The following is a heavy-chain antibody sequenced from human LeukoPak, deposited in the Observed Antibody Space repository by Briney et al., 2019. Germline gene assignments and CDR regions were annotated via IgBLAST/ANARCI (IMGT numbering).Heavy chain of an antibody. J-gene: IGHJ3*02. CDR3: ARDPAGGAFDI. CDR1: GGSITSGDYY. CDR2: TYYSGTT. V-gene: IGHV4-30-4*02. D-gene: IGHD3-10*01. Sequence: SETLSLTCTVSGGSITSGDYYWTWIRQPPGKGLEWMGYTYYSGTTYYNPSLKSRVTISVDTSKNQFSLKLRSVTAADTAVYYCARDPAGGAFDIWGQGTMVTVSS.